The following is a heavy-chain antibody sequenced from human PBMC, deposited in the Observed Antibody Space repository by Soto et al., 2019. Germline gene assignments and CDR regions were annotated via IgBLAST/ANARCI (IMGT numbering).Heavy chain of an antibody. D-gene: IGHD3-10*01. CDR1: VDTFNFYS. J-gene: IGHJ4*02. V-gene: IGHV1-69*02. Sequence: QVQLVQSGAEVKKPGSSVKVSCKASVDTFNFYSINWVRQAPGLGLEWVGRFNPILSMSNSAQKFQGRVTITADKSASTAYMVLSSLRSDDTAMYYCATSYGSGSRAFDYWGQGALVTVSS. CDR2: FNPILSMS. CDR3: ATSYGSGSRAFDY.